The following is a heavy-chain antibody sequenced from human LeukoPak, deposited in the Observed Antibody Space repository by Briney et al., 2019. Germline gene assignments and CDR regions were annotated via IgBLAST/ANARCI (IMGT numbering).Heavy chain of an antibody. Sequence: SETLSLTCTVSGGSISSSSYYWGWIRQPPGKGLEWIGSIYYSGSTYYNPSLKSRVTMSVDTSKNQFSLKLSSVTAADTAVYYCARGGEFDYWGQGTLVTVSS. D-gene: IGHD3-16*01. CDR1: GGSISSSSYY. J-gene: IGHJ4*02. CDR2: IYYSGST. CDR3: ARGGEFDY. V-gene: IGHV4-39*07.